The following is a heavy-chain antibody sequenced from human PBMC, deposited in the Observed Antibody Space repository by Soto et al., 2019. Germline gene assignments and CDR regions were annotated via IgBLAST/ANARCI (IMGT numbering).Heavy chain of an antibody. CDR3: ARDPTVYQFDY. CDR2: IKQDGSEK. J-gene: IGHJ4*02. Sequence: GGSLRLSCAASGFTFSSYWMSWVRQAPGKGLEWVANIKQDGSEKYYVDSVKGRFTISRDNAKNSLYLQMNSLRAEDTAAYYCARDPTVYQFDYWGQGTLVTVS. CDR1: GFTFSSYW. V-gene: IGHV3-7*01. D-gene: IGHD2-2*01.